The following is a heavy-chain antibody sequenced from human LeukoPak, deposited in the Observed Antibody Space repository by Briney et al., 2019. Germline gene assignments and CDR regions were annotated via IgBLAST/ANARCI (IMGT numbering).Heavy chain of an antibody. CDR1: GFTFSSYS. V-gene: IGHV3-48*01. D-gene: IGHD4-11*01. J-gene: IGHJ4*02. Sequence: GGSLRLSCAASGFTFSSYSMNWVRQAPGKGLEWVSYISSSSSTIYYADFVKGRFTISRDNAKNSLYLQMNSLRAEDTAVYYCAREVSQYSNYVGSFDYWGQGTLVTVSS. CDR3: AREVSQYSNYVGSFDY. CDR2: ISSSSSTI.